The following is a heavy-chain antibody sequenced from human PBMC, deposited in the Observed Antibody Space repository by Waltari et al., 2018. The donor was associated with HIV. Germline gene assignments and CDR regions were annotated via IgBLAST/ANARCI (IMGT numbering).Heavy chain of an antibody. V-gene: IGHV3-15*01. Sequence: DVQLVESGGGLVKPGGSLRLSCAVSGITFNNAWLSCVRQGRGKGPQWLGHIRSKSDGGTTDYAAPVRGRFTISTDDLNNTMSLEMKSLKVEDTGVYYCTTFEMGSTRNYWGQGTLVTVSS. CDR2: IRSKSDGGTT. D-gene: IGHD1-26*01. CDR1: GITFNNAW. J-gene: IGHJ4*02. CDR3: TTFEMGSTRNY.